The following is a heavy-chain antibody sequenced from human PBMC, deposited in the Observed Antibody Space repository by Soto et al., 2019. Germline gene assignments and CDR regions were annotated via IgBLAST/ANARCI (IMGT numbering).Heavy chain of an antibody. J-gene: IGHJ6*02. V-gene: IGHV1-69*13. CDR3: ARVEVVSSSSPGYYYGMDV. D-gene: IGHD6-6*01. CDR2: IIPRSGTA. CDR1: GDTFSTYT. Sequence: ASVKVSCKASGDTFSTYTITWVRQAPGQGLEWMGGIIPRSGTANYAQKFQGRVTITADESTSTAYMELSSLRSEDTAVYYCARVEVVSSSSPGYYYGMDVWGQGTTVTVSS.